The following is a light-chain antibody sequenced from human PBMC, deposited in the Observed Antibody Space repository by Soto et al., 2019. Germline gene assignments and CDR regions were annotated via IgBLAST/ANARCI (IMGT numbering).Light chain of an antibody. CDR2: TAS. J-gene: IGKJ4*01. Sequence: DIQMTQYPSSLSASVGDRVTITCRASQGIGNYLACYQQKPGKLPKLLIYTASTLHSGVTSRFSGSGSGTYFTLTISSLQPEDVATYYCQNHNSAPLTFGGGTKVEIK. CDR3: QNHNSAPLT. V-gene: IGKV1-27*01. CDR1: QGIGNY.